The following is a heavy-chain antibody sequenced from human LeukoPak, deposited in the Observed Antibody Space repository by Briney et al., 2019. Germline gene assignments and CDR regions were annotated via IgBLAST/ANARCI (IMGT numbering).Heavy chain of an antibody. J-gene: IGHJ4*02. D-gene: IGHD6-19*01. CDR2: ISSSGSTI. CDR3: ASQYSSGWPPDY. Sequence: GGSLRLSCAASGFTFSSYEMNWVRQAPGKGLEWASYISSSGSTIYYADSLKGRFTISRDNAKNSLYLQMNSLRAEDTAVYYCASQYSSGWPPDYWGQGTLVTVSS. CDR1: GFTFSSYE. V-gene: IGHV3-48*03.